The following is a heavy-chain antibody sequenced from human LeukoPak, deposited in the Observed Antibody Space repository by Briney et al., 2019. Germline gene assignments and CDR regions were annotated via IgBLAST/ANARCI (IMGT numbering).Heavy chain of an antibody. V-gene: IGHV1-2*02. CDR2: INPNSGGT. CDR3: ARDGRYDSSGYPFDY. J-gene: IGHJ4*02. D-gene: IGHD3-22*01. CDR1: GYTFTGYF. Sequence: ASVKVSCKASGYTFTGYFIHWVRQAPGQGLEWMGWINPNSGGTNYAQKFQGRVTMTRDTSISTAYMELSRLRSDDTAVHYCARDGRYDSSGYPFDYWGQGTLVTVSS.